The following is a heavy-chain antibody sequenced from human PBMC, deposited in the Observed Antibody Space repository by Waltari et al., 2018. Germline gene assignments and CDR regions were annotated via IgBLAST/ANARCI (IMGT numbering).Heavy chain of an antibody. CDR1: GGSISSSSYY. CDR3: ARDYSSSWPYYYYYMDV. V-gene: IGHV4-39*07. D-gene: IGHD6-13*01. J-gene: IGHJ6*03. Sequence: QLQLQESGPGLVKPSETLSLTCTVPGGSISSSSYYWGWIRQPPGKGLEWIGSIYYSGSTYYNPSLKSRVTISVDTSKNQFSLKLSSVTAADTAVYYCARDYSSSWPYYYYYMDVWGKGTTVTISS. CDR2: IYYSGST.